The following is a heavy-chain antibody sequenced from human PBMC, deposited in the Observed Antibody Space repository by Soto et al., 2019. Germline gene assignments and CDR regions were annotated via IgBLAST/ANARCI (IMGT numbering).Heavy chain of an antibody. D-gene: IGHD4-17*01. V-gene: IGHV1-69*13. CDR1: GGTFSSYA. CDR3: ARSRGYDYGDYGGYYYYGMDV. Sequence: SVKVSCKASGGTFSSYAISWVRQAPGQGLEWMGGIIPIFGTANYAQKFQGRVTITADESTSTAYMELSSLRSEDTAVYYCARSRGYDYGDYGGYYYYGMDVWGQGTTVTVSS. CDR2: IIPIFGTA. J-gene: IGHJ6*02.